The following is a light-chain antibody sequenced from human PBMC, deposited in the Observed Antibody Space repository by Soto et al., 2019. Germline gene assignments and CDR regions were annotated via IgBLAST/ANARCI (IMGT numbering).Light chain of an antibody. Sequence: QSVLTQPRSVSGSPGQSVTISCTGARSDVGGYNLVSWYQQHPGRAPKLMIYDVNKRPSWVPDRFSGSKSDNTASLTISGLQAEAEADSCCCSYAGSNTWVFGGGTKLTVL. J-gene: IGLJ3*02. V-gene: IGLV2-11*01. CDR2: DVN. CDR1: RSDVGGYNL. CDR3: CSYAGSNTWV.